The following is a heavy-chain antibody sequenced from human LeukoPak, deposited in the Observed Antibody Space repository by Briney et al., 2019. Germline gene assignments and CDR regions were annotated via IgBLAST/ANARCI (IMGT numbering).Heavy chain of an antibody. V-gene: IGHV4-59*01. CDR2: IYYSGST. D-gene: IGHD2-21*02. CDR1: GGSISSYY. J-gene: IGHJ4*02. CDR3: AGLTAIRWIIDY. Sequence: SETLSLTCTVSGGSISSYYWSWIRQPPGKGLEWIGYIYYSGSTNYNPSLKSRVTISVDTSKNQFSLKLSSVTAADTAVYYCAGLTAIRWIIDYWGQGTLVTVSS.